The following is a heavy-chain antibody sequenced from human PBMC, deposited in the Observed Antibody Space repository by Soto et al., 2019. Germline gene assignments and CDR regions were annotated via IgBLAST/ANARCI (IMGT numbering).Heavy chain of an antibody. D-gene: IGHD3-3*01. CDR1: GGSISSSSYY. CDR2: IYYSGST. J-gene: IGHJ4*02. CDR3: ARGGGYYDFWSGYLYYFDY. Sequence: PSETLSLTCTVSGGSISSSSYYWGWIRQPPGKGLEWIGSIYYSGSTYYNPSLKSRVTISVDTSKNQFSLKLSSVTAADTAVYYCARGGGYYDFWSGYLYYFDYWGQGTLVTVS. V-gene: IGHV4-39*01.